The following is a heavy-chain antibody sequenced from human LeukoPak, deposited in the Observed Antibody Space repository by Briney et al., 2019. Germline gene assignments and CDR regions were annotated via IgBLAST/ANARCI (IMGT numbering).Heavy chain of an antibody. CDR1: GGTFSSYA. D-gene: IGHD6-13*01. CDR3: ARVPLAAAGTDWFDP. CDR2: IIPIFGTA. J-gene: IGHJ5*02. Sequence: SVKVSCKASGGTFSSYAISWVRQAPGQGLEWMGGIIPIFGTANYAQKFQGRVTITSDESTSTAYMELSSLRSEDTAVYYCARVPLAAAGTDWFDPWGRGTLVTVSS. V-gene: IGHV1-69*01.